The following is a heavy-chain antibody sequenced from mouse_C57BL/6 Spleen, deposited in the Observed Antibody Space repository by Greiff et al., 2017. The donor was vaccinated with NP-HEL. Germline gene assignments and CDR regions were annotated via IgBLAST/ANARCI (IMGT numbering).Heavy chain of an antibody. J-gene: IGHJ2*01. Sequence: QVQLKESGAELARPGASVKMSCKASGYTFTSYTMHWVKQRPGQGLEWIGYINPSSGYTKYNQKFKDKATLTADKSSSTAYMQLSSLTSEDSAVYYCARAYYGSSHYFDYWGQGTTLTVSS. CDR3: ARAYYGSSHYFDY. D-gene: IGHD1-1*01. V-gene: IGHV1-4*01. CDR2: INPSSGYT. CDR1: GYTFTSYT.